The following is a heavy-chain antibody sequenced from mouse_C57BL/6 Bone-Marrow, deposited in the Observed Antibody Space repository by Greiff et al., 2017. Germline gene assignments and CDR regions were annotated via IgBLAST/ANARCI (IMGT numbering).Heavy chain of an antibody. Sequence: EVMLVESGGGLVKPGGSLKLSCAASGFTFSSYTMSWVRQTPEKRLQWVAAISGGGGNTYYPDSVKGRFTISRDTDKNILYLQMSNLKSEDTALXDCARQVTAILATKYFDVWGTGTTVTVSS. V-gene: IGHV5-9*01. CDR1: GFTFSSYT. J-gene: IGHJ1*03. D-gene: IGHD1-1*01. CDR3: ARQVTAILATKYFDV. CDR2: ISGGGGNT.